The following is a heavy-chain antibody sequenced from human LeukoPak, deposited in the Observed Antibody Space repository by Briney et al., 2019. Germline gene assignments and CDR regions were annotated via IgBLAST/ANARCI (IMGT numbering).Heavy chain of an antibody. CDR2: IYYSGST. CDR3: ATAANYYGSGSYFDY. Sequence: SETLSLTCTVSGGSISSYYWSWIRQPPGKGLEWIGYIYYSGSTNYNPSLKSQVTISVDTSKNQFSLKLSSVTAADTAVYYCATAANYYGSGSYFDYWGQGTLVTVSS. CDR1: GGSISSYY. J-gene: IGHJ4*02. D-gene: IGHD3-10*01. V-gene: IGHV4-59*01.